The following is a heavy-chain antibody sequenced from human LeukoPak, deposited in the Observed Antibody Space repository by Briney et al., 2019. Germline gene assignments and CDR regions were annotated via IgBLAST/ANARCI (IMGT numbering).Heavy chain of an antibody. V-gene: IGHV1-2*04. J-gene: IGHJ6*02. CDR3: AREGYYDSSGYYNYFYGMDV. Sequence: GPVKVSCKASGYTFTGYYMHWVRQAPRQVLECMGWIKPNRGGTNYAQNFQGWVTMTRDTSISTAYMELSRLRSDDTAVYYCAREGYYDSSGYYNYFYGMDVWGQGTTVTVSS. CDR2: IKPNRGGT. CDR1: GYTFTGYY. D-gene: IGHD3-22*01.